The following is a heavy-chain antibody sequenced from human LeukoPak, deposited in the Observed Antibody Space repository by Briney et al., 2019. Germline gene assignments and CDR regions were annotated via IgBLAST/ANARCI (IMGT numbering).Heavy chain of an antibody. D-gene: IGHD4-17*01. CDR1: GFIFSNYG. CDR3: AKDHYGDYEGPDS. J-gene: IGHJ4*02. CDR2: IRYHGNYI. Sequence: GGSLRLSCVTSGFIFSNYGMHWVRQAPGKGLEWVAFIRYHGNYIYYADSVKGRFTISRDNSKNTMYLQMDSLRAEDTAIYYCAKDHYGDYEGPDSWGQGTLVTVSS. V-gene: IGHV3-30*02.